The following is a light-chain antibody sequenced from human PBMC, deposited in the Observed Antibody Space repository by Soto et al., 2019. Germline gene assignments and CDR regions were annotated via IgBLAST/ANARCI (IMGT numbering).Light chain of an antibody. Sequence: EIVLTQSPATLSLSPGERATFSSRASQSVSSDLVWYQHKPGQAPRLLIYDASNRATGIPARFSGSGSGTDFTLTISSLEPEDFAVYYCQQRSNWPPLTFGGGTKVDIK. J-gene: IGKJ4*01. V-gene: IGKV3-11*01. CDR1: QSVSSD. CDR3: QQRSNWPPLT. CDR2: DAS.